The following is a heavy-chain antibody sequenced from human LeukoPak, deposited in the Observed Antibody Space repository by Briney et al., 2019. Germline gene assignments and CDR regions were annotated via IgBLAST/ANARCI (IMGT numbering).Heavy chain of an antibody. J-gene: IGHJ4*02. CDR1: GFPFSNYW. CDR3: ARGYYSSSRFDS. Sequence: GGSLRLSCAASGFPFSNYWMHWVRPAPGKGLVGVSRVNSDGSTTNYADSVKGRFTISRDNAVNTLYMRMNSLRPEDTAVYYCARGYYSSSRFDSWGQGTLVTVSS. CDR2: VNSDGSTT. D-gene: IGHD6-13*01. V-gene: IGHV3-74*01.